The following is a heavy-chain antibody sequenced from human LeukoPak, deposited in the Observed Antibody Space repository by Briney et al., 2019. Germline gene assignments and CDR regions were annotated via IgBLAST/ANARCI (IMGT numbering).Heavy chain of an antibody. D-gene: IGHD3-10*01. CDR2: ISYTGTT. CDR3: ARLGGNWNSPGRDY. CDR1: GGSINGYS. J-gene: IGHJ4*02. Sequence: PSETLSLTCSVSGGSINGYSWTWIRQPPGMRLEWVGHISYTGTTNYNPSLTTRVAISVDTSKNQFSLKLTSVTAADTGMYFGARLGGNWNSPGRDYWGQGTLVTVSS. V-gene: IGHV4-59*08.